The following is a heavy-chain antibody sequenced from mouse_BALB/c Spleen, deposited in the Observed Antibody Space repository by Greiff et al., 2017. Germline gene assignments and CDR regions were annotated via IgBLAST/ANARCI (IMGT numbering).Heavy chain of an antibody. CDR1: GYTFTSYW. D-gene: IGHD2-4*01. V-gene: IGHV1S81*02. CDR2: INPSNGRT. Sequence: VQLQQPGAELVKPGASVKLSCKASGYTFTSYWMHWVKQRPGQGLEWIGEINPSNGRTNYNEKFKSKATLTVDKSSSTAYMQLSSLTSEDSAVYYCAREGITTGFAYWGQGTLVTVSA. J-gene: IGHJ3*01. CDR3: AREGITTGFAY.